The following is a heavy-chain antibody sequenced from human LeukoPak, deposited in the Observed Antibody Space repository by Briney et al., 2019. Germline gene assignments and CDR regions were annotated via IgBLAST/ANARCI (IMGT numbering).Heavy chain of an antibody. Sequence: GGSLRLSCAASGFTFSSYAMSWVRQAPGKGLEWVSAISGRGDSTYYADSVKGRFTISRDYSKNTLYLQMNSLRAEDTAVYYCAKDGSSSSAYYFYFDYWGQGTLVTVSS. CDR3: AKDGSSSSAYYFYFDY. CDR1: GFTFSSYA. J-gene: IGHJ4*02. D-gene: IGHD3-22*01. CDR2: ISGRGDST. V-gene: IGHV3-23*01.